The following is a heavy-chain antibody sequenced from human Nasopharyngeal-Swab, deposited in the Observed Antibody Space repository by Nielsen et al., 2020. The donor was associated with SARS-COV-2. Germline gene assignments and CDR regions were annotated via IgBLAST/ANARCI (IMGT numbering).Heavy chain of an antibody. J-gene: IGHJ4*02. V-gene: IGHV4-59*01. Sequence: WIRKPPGKGLEWIGFIHDSGTSYYNPSLKSRVTMAVDTSKNQISLKLGSVTAADTAVFYCAGGGYDYSFDWWGQGTLVTVSS. CDR2: IHDSGTS. CDR3: AGGGYDYSFDW. D-gene: IGHD5-12*01.